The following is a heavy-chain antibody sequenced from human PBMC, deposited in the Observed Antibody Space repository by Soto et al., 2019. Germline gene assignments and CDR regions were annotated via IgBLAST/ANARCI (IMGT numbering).Heavy chain of an antibody. CDR3: ARAVAVPADFGY. CDR2: ISAYNGNT. J-gene: IGHJ4*02. Sequence: GASVKVSSKASGYTFTSYGLSWVQQAPGQGLEWMGWISAYNGNTNYAQKLQGRVTMTTDTSTSTAYMELSSLGSEDRAVYYCARAVAVPADFGYWGQGTLVTAPQ. D-gene: IGHD6-19*01. V-gene: IGHV1-18*01. CDR1: GYTFTSYG.